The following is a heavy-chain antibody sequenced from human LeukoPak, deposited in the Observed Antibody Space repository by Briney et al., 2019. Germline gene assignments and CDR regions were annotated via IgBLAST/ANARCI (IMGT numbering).Heavy chain of an antibody. J-gene: IGHJ4*02. D-gene: IGHD4-17*01. V-gene: IGHV3-23*01. CDR2: ISGSGGDT. CDR3: AKGGVYGDYYFDY. Sequence: GGSLRLSCAASGFPFSTYAMSWVRQAPGKGLEWVSVISGSGGDTYYADSVKGRFTISGDNSKNTVYLQMNSLRAEDTALYYCAKGGVYGDYYFDYWGQETLVTVSS. CDR1: GFPFSTYA.